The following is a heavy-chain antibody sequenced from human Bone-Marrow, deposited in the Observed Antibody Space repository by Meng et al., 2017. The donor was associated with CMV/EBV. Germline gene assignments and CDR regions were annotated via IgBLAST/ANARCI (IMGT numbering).Heavy chain of an antibody. V-gene: IGHV3-48*04. J-gene: IGHJ6*02. CDR3: ARDEGGYTLYYYYDMDV. Sequence: GESLKISCAASGFTFSSYSMNWVRQAPGKGLEWVSYISSSSSTIYYADSVKGRFTISRDNAKNSLYLQMNSLRAEDTAVYYCARDEGGYTLYYYYDMDVWGQGTTVTVSS. CDR2: ISSSSSTI. D-gene: IGHD3-16*02. CDR1: GFTFSSYS.